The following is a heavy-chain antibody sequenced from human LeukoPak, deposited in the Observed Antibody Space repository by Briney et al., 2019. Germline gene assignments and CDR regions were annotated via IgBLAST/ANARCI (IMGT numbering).Heavy chain of an antibody. Sequence: GSLRLSCAASGFTVSSNYMSWVRQAPGKGLEWVSVIYSGGSTYYADSVKGRFTISRDNSKNTLYLQMNSLRAEDTAVYYCASLRWRDAFDIWGQGTMVTVSS. CDR3: ASLRWRDAFDI. CDR1: GFTVSSNY. V-gene: IGHV3-53*01. D-gene: IGHD4-23*01. J-gene: IGHJ3*02. CDR2: IYSGGST.